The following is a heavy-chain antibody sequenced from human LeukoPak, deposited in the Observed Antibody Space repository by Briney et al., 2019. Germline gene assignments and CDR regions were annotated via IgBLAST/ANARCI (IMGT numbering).Heavy chain of an antibody. CDR3: ARHSGSSPHYFDY. J-gene: IGHJ4*02. CDR1: GGSISSYY. D-gene: IGHD1-26*01. CDR2: IYYSGST. V-gene: IGHV4-59*08. Sequence: SETLSLTCTVSGGSISSYYWSWLRQPPGKGLEWVGFIYYSGSTHYKSSLKSRVTIPVDTSKNQFSLRLSSVTAADTAVYYCARHSGSSPHYFDYWGQGTLVTVSS.